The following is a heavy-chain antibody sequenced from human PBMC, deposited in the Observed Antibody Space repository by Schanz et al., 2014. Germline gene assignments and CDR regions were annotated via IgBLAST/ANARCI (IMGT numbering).Heavy chain of an antibody. Sequence: QVQLVESGGGLVKPGGSLRLSCTASGFTFRDYQMTWIRQAPGKGLEWVSYISRDGTTSYYADSVKGRFTISRDNAKNSLYLEMTSLRGEDTAVYYCARENLNWEAFDIWGQGTVVTVSS. CDR1: GFTFRDYQ. J-gene: IGHJ3*02. CDR2: ISRDGTTS. D-gene: IGHD7-27*01. CDR3: ARENLNWEAFDI. V-gene: IGHV3-11*01.